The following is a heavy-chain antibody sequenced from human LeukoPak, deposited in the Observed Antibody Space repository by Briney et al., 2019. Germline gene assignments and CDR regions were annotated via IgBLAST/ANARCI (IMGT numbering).Heavy chain of an antibody. CDR3: ARGGGGYSSGWYARRDRYYMDV. D-gene: IGHD6-19*01. J-gene: IGHJ6*03. Sequence: SETLSLTCTVSGASISGSRYYWGWIRQPPGKGLEWIGDIYYTGPTYYNASLESRVTISLDTSKNQFSLKLSSVTAADTAVYYCARGGGGYSSGWYARRDRYYMDVWGKGTTVTVSS. CDR2: IYYTGPT. CDR1: GASISGSRYY. V-gene: IGHV4-39*07.